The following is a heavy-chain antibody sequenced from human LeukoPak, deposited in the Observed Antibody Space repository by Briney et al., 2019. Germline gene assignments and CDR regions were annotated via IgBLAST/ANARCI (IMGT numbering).Heavy chain of an antibody. J-gene: IGHJ6*03. CDR3: ARGYDYDPHYYMDV. CDR1: GGSISSGSYY. CDR2: IYTSGST. V-gene: IGHV4-61*02. D-gene: IGHD3-16*01. Sequence: SETLSLTCTVSGGSISSGSYYWSWIRQPAGKGLEWIGRIYTSGSTNYNPSLKSRVTISVDTSKNQFSLKLSSVTAADTAVYYCARGYDYDPHYYMDVWGKGTTVTVSS.